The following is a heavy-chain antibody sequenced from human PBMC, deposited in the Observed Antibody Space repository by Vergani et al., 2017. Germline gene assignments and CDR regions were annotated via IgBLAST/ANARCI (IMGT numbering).Heavy chain of an antibody. V-gene: IGHV4-59*01. D-gene: IGHD3-22*01. CDR2: IYYSGST. CDR1: GGSISSYY. CDR3: ARYSVGSGSNYYYGMDV. Sequence: QVQLQESGPGLVKPSETLSLTCTVSGGSISSYYWSWIRQPPGKGLEWIGYIYYSGSTNYNPSLKSRVTISVDTSKHQFSLKLSSVTAADTAVYYCARYSVGSGSNYYYGMDVWGQGTTVTVSS. J-gene: IGHJ6*02.